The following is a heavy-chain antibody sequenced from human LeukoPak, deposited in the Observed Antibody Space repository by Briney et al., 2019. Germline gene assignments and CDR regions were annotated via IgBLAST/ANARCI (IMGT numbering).Heavy chain of an antibody. CDR2: INPNRCGT. Sequence: WASVKVSCKASGYTFTRYYMHWVRQAPVQGLEWMGWINPNRCGTNYAQKSQGRVTMTRDMSISTAYMELSRLRSDDTAVYYCARGDYYDSSGYESTYNWFDPWGQGTLVTVSS. CDR3: ARGDYYDSSGYESTYNWFDP. V-gene: IGHV1-2*02. D-gene: IGHD3-22*01. CDR1: GYTFTRYY. J-gene: IGHJ5*02.